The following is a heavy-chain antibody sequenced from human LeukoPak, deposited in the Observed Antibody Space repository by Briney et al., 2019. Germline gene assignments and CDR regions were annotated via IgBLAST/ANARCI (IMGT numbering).Heavy chain of an antibody. CDR1: GFTFSSYA. CDR3: AKDVHVLQFLEWSYQFDY. D-gene: IGHD3-3*01. Sequence: GGSLRLSCAASGFTFSSYAMSWVRQAPGKGLEWVSAISGSGGSTYYADSVKGRFTISRDNSKNTLYLQMNSLRAEDTAVYYCAKDVHVLQFLEWSYQFDYWGQGTLVTVSS. J-gene: IGHJ4*02. V-gene: IGHV3-23*01. CDR2: ISGSGGST.